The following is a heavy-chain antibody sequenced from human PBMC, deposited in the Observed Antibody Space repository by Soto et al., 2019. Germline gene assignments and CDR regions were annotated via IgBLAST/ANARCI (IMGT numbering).Heavy chain of an antibody. V-gene: IGHV1-46*01. CDR1: GYTFTGYC. D-gene: IGHD3-22*01. CDR2: INPSGGST. Sequence: ASVKVSCKASGYTFTGYCMHWVRQAPGQGLEWMGIINPSGGSTSYAQKFQGRVTMTRDTSTSTVYMELSSLRSEDTAVYYCAIDSFGGSGYPYWGQGTLVTVSS. J-gene: IGHJ4*02. CDR3: AIDSFGGSGYPY.